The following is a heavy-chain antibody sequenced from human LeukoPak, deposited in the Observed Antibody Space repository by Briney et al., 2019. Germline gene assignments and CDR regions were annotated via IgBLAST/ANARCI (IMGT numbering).Heavy chain of an antibody. CDR3: AKSRTTSSASSDY. D-gene: IGHD3-22*01. CDR1: GYTFTSYY. CDR2: MNPSGGTT. J-gene: IGHJ4*02. Sequence: ASGKVSCKASGYTFTSYYIHWVRQAPGQGLEWMGIMNPSGGTTSYAQKFRGRVIMTGDTSTTTVYMEMSNLSSEDTAMYYCAKSRTTSSASSDYWGQGTLVTVSS. V-gene: IGHV1-46*01.